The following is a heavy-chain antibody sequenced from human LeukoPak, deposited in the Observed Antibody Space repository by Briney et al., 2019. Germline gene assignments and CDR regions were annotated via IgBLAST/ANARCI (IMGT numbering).Heavy chain of an antibody. Sequence: ASVKVSCKASGYTFTGYYMHWVRQAPGQGLEWMGWINPNSGGTNYAQKFQGRVTMTRDTSISIAYMELSRLRSDDTAVYYCASAYCGGDCYRHWFDPWGQGTLVTVSS. CDR1: GYTFTGYY. CDR2: INPNSGGT. V-gene: IGHV1-2*02. CDR3: ASAYCGGDCYRHWFDP. J-gene: IGHJ5*02. D-gene: IGHD2-21*02.